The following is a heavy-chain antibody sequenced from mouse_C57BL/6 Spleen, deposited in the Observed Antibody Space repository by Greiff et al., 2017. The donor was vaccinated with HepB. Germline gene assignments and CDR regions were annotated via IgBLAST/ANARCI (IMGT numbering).Heavy chain of an antibody. CDR1: GYTFTSYW. CDR3: AIGTVERFDY. D-gene: IGHD1-1*01. J-gene: IGHJ2*01. V-gene: IGHV1-69*01. CDR2: IDPSDSYT. Sequence: QVQLQQPGAELVMPGASVKMSCKASGYTFTSYWMHWVKQRPGQGLEWIGEIDPSDSYTNYNQKFKGKSTLTVDKSSSTAYMQLSSLTSEDSAVYYCAIGTVERFDYWGQGTTLTVSS.